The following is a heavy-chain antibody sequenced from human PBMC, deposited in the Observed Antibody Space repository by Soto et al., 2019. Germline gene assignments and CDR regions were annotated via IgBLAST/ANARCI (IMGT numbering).Heavy chain of an antibody. CDR1: GFTFSSYA. CDR2: ISSNGGST. V-gene: IGHV3-64*01. J-gene: IGHJ4*02. CDR3: ARDEGYSGYDFQYY. D-gene: IGHD5-12*01. Sequence: PGGSLRLSCAASGFTFSSYAMHWVRQAPGKGLEYVSAISSNGGSTYYANSVKGRFTISRDNSKNTLYLQMGSLRAEDMAVYYCARDEGYSGYDFQYYWGQGTLVTVSS.